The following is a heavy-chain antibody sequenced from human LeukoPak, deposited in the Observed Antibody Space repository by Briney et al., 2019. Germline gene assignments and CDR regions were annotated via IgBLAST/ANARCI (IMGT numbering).Heavy chain of an antibody. CDR3: ARGTEYYYYYGMDV. CDR1: GGTFTSYG. J-gene: IGHJ6*02. V-gene: IGHV1-18*01. CDR2: ISAYNGNT. Sequence: ASVKVSCKASGGTFTSYGISWVRQAPGQGLEWMGWISAYNGNTNYAQKLQGRVTMTTDTSTSTAYMELRSLRSDDTAVYYCARGTEYYYYYGMDVWGQGTTVTVSS.